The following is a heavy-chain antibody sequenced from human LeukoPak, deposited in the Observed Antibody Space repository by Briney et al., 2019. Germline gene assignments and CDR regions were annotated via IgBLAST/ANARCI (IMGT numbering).Heavy chain of an antibody. CDR2: IIPILGIA. Sequence: ASVKVSCKASGGTFSSYAISWVRQAPGQGLEWMGRIIPILGIANYAQKFQGRVTITADKSTSTAYMELSSLRAEDTAVYYCAKCDYGGNSVPDPYYFDYWGQGTLVTVSS. CDR1: GGTFSSYA. D-gene: IGHD4-23*01. CDR3: AKCDYGGNSVPDPYYFDY. V-gene: IGHV1-69*04. J-gene: IGHJ4*02.